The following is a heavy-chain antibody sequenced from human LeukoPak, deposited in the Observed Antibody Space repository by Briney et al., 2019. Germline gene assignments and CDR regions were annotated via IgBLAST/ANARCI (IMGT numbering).Heavy chain of an antibody. J-gene: IGHJ4*02. V-gene: IGHV4-59*01. CDR3: ARENSYGPYYFDY. Sequence: SETLSLSCTVSGGSISSYYWSWIRQPPRKGLEWIGYIFYSGSTNYNPSLKSRVTISVDTSKNQFSLKLSSVTAADTAVYYCARENSYGPYYFDYWGQGTLVTVSS. D-gene: IGHD5-18*01. CDR2: IFYSGST. CDR1: GGSISSYY.